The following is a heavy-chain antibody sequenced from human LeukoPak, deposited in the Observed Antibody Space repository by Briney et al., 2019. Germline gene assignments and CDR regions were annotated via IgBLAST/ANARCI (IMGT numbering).Heavy chain of an antibody. CDR2: ISSSSSYT. CDR1: GFTFNDYY. Sequence: PGGSLRLSCAASGFTFNDYYMSWIRQAPGKGLEWVSYISSSSSYTNYADSVKGRFTISRDNAKNSLYLQMNSLRAEDTAVYYCSRDFCGSGSSIIDYWGQGTLVTVSS. V-gene: IGHV3-11*05. CDR3: SRDFCGSGSSIIDY. D-gene: IGHD3-10*01. J-gene: IGHJ4*02.